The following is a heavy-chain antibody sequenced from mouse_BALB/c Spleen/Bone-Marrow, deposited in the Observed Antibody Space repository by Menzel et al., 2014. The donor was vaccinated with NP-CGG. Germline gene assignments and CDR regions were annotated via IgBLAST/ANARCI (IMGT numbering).Heavy chain of an antibody. J-gene: IGHJ4*01. V-gene: IGHV1S135*01. CDR2: IDPYSGGT. D-gene: IGHD1-1*01. CDR3: ARRVYYDYYAMDY. CDR1: GYAFTSYN. Sequence: VQLKQSGPELLKPGASAKVSCKASGYAFTSYNMYWVKQSHGKSLEWIGYIDPYSGGTSYNQKFKGKATLTVDKSSSTAYMHLNSLTSEDSAVYYCARRVYYDYYAMDYWGQGTSVTVSS.